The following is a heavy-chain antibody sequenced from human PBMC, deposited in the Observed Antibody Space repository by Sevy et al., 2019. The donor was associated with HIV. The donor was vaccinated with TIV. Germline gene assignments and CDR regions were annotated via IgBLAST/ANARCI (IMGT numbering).Heavy chain of an antibody. J-gene: IGHJ5*02. D-gene: IGHD4-17*01. CDR1: GYTFTSYG. V-gene: IGHV1-18*01. Sequence: ASVKVSCKASGYTFTSYGISWVRQAPGQGLEWMGWISAYNGNTNYAQKLQGRVTMTTDTSTSTAYMELRGLRSDDTAVYYCARDRRVYGGNSVVFWFDPWGQGTLVTVSS. CDR2: ISAYNGNT. CDR3: ARDRRVYGGNSVVFWFDP.